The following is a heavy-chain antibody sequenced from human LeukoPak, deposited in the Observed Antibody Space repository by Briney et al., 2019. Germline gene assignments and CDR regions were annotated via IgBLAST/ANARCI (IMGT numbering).Heavy chain of an antibody. J-gene: IGHJ4*02. Sequence: GGSLRLSCAASGFTFSSYAMSWVRQAPGKGLEWVSYISSSGSTIYYADSVKGRFTISRDNAKNSLYLQMNSLRAEDTAVYYCASRRYDFWSGFNFDYWGQGTLVTVSS. CDR2: ISSSGSTI. CDR1: GFTFSSYA. CDR3: ASRRYDFWSGFNFDY. V-gene: IGHV3-48*04. D-gene: IGHD3-3*01.